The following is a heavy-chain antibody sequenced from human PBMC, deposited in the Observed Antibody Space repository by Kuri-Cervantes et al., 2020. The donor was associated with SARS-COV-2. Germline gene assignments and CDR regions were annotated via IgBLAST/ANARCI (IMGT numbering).Heavy chain of an antibody. CDR1: GFTFSSYA. D-gene: IGHD6-13*01. V-gene: IGHV3-64D*06. CDR2: ISSNGGST. J-gene: IGHJ4*02. CDR3: VKGSYGGSSSWPDY. Sequence: GESLKISCSASGFTFSSYAMHWVRQAPGKGLECVSAISSNGGSTYYADSVKGRFTISRDNSKNTLYLQMSSLRAEDTAVYYCVKGSYGGSSSWPDYWGQGTLVTVSS.